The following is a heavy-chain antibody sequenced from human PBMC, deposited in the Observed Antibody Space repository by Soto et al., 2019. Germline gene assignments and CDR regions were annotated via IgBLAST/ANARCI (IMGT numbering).Heavy chain of an antibody. CDR3: ARGAMITFGGVIRHAFDI. CDR1: GYTFTSYG. Sequence: ASMKVSCKASGYTFTSYGISWVRQAPGQGLEWMGWISAYNGNTNYAQKLQGRVTMTTDTSTSTAYMELRSLRSDDTAVYYCARGAMITFGGVIRHAFDIWGQGTMVTVSS. V-gene: IGHV1-18*01. D-gene: IGHD3-16*01. CDR2: ISAYNGNT. J-gene: IGHJ3*02.